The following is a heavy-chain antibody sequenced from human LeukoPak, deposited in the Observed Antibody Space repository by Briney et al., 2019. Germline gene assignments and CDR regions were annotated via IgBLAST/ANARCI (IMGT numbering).Heavy chain of an antibody. J-gene: IGHJ4*02. CDR2: ISGSGGST. V-gene: IGHV3-23*01. Sequence: PGGSLRLSCAASRLTFTYWMSWVRQAPGKGLEWVSAISGSGGSTYYADSVKGRFTISRDNSKNTLYLQMNSLRAEDTAVYYCAKDPNSPIQADSSGYPYLGGWGQGTLVTVSS. CDR3: AKDPNSPIQADSSGYPYLGG. CDR1: RLTFTYW. D-gene: IGHD3-22*01.